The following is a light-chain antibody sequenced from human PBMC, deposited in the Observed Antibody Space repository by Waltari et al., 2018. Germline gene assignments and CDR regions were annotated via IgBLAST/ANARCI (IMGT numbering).Light chain of an antibody. V-gene: IGLV8-61*01. Sequence: RTSPGQTQRALVYNTTPRWPGGPERFSGSTRGNNAALTITGAQAEDESDYYCLLYMGSGIWVFGGGTKLTVL. CDR3: LLYMGSGIWV. CDR2: NTT. J-gene: IGLJ3*02.